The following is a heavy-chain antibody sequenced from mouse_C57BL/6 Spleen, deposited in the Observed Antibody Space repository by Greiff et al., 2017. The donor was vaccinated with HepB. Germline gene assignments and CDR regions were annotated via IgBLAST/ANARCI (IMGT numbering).Heavy chain of an antibody. CDR2: IWSGGST. J-gene: IGHJ4*01. CDR3: ARNERNAMDY. Sequence: QVHVKQSGPGLVQPSQSLSITCTVSGFSLTSYGVHWVRQSPGKGLEWLGVIWSGGSTDYNAAFISRLSISKDNSKSQVFFKMNSLQADDTAIYYCARNERNAMDYWGQGTSDTVSS. V-gene: IGHV2-2*01. CDR1: GFSLTSYG.